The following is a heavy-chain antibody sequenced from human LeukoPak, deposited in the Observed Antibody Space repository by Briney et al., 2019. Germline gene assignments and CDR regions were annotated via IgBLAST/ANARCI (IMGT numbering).Heavy chain of an antibody. CDR2: VYNSGST. Sequence: SETLSLTCTVSGGSISNYYWSWIRQPPGKGLEWLGYVYNSGSTHYNPSLRSRVTISADTSKNQFSLTLTSVTAADTAVYYCARSGGTWSYNYWGQGTLVTVSS. CDR1: GGSISNYY. V-gene: IGHV4-59*01. D-gene: IGHD1-26*01. J-gene: IGHJ4*02. CDR3: ARSGGTWSYNY.